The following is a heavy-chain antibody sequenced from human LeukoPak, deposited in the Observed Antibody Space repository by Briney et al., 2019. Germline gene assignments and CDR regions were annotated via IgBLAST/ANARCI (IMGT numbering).Heavy chain of an antibody. Sequence: KPSETLSLTCAVSGVSFSGYYWSWMRQPPGKGLEWLGEINHSGIIHYNPSLKSRVTISVDTSKNQFSLRLSSVTAADTAVYYCARGLVSGGILEWLLDWGQGTLVTVSS. CDR3: ARGLVSGGILEWLLD. V-gene: IGHV4-34*01. J-gene: IGHJ4*02. CDR2: INHSGII. D-gene: IGHD3-3*01. CDR1: GVSFSGYY.